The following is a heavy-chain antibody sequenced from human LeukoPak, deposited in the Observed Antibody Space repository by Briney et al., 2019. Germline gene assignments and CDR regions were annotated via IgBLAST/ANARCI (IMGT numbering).Heavy chain of an antibody. Sequence: PGRSLRLSCAASGFTFSSYAMHWVRQAPGKGLEWVAVISYDGSNKYYADSVKGRFTISRDNSKNTLYLQMNSLRAEDTAVYYCARGGSGGYSYAEYFQHWGQGTLVTVSS. J-gene: IGHJ1*01. V-gene: IGHV3-30*04. D-gene: IGHD3-10*01. CDR3: ARGGSGGYSYAEYFQH. CDR1: GFTFSSYA. CDR2: ISYDGSNK.